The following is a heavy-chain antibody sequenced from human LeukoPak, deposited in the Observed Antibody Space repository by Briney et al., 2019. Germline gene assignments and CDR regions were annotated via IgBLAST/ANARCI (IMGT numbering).Heavy chain of an antibody. D-gene: IGHD2-8*01. Sequence: ASVKVSCKASGGTSSSYAISWVRQAPGQGLEWMGRIIPIFGIANYAQKFQGRVTITADKSTSTAYMELSSLRSEDTAVYYCASPTQGYCTNGVCSETDYWGQGTLVTVSS. V-gene: IGHV1-69*04. CDR2: IIPIFGIA. CDR1: GGTSSSYA. J-gene: IGHJ4*02. CDR3: ASPTQGYCTNGVCSETDY.